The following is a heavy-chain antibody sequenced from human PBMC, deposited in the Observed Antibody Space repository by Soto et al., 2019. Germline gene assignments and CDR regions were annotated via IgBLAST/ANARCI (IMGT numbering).Heavy chain of an antibody. V-gene: IGHV2-26*01. CDR1: GFSLSSAGMG. D-gene: IGHD6-19*01. CDR2: IFSNDEK. CDR3: ARIWYSSGWYFHYGMDV. Sequence: SGPTLVNPTETVTLTCTFSGFSLSSAGMGVSWIRQPPGKALEWLAHIFSNDEKSYSIFLKNRVTISKDTSQSQVVLTMTNMDPVDTATYYCARIWYSSGWYFHYGMDVWGQGTTVTVSS. J-gene: IGHJ6*02.